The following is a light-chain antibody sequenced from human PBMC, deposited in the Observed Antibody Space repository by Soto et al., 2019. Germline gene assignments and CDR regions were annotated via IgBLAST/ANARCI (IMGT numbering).Light chain of an antibody. Sequence: QSALTQPASVSGSPGQSITISCTGTSSDVGSYNLVSWHQQHPGKAPKLMIYEVSKRPSGVSNRFSGSKSGNTASLTISGLQAADEADYYCCSYADSSPVIFGGGTKLTVL. CDR1: SSDVGSYNL. V-gene: IGLV2-23*02. CDR3: CSYADSSPVI. CDR2: EVS. J-gene: IGLJ2*01.